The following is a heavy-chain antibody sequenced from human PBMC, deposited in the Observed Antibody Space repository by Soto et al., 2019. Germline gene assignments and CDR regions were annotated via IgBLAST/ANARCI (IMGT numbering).Heavy chain of an antibody. J-gene: IGHJ6*02. CDR1: GFTFSSYG. CDR3: AKEQLRGVRGVITYYYGMVV. CDR2: ISYDGSNK. V-gene: IGHV3-30*18. Sequence: QVQLVESGGGVVQPGRSLRLSCAASGFTFSSYGMHWVRQAPGKGLEWVAVISYDGSNKYYADSVKGRFTISRDNSKNTLYLQMNSLRAEDTAVYYCAKEQLRGVRGVITYYYGMVVWGQGTTVTVSS. D-gene: IGHD3-10*01.